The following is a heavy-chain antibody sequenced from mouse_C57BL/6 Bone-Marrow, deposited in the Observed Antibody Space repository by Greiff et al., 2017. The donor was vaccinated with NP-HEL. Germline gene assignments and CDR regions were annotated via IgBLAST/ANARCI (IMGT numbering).Heavy chain of an antibody. CDR3: ARLLGPYYFDY. CDR1: GFTFSSYA. Sequence: EVKLVESEGGLVKPGGSLKLSCAASGFTFSSYAMSWVRQTPEKRLEWVATISDGGSYTYYPDNVKGRFTISRDNAKNNLYLQMSHLKSEDTAMYYCARLLGPYYFDYWGQGTTLTVSS. J-gene: IGHJ2*01. D-gene: IGHD4-1*01. V-gene: IGHV5-4*03. CDR2: ISDGGSYT.